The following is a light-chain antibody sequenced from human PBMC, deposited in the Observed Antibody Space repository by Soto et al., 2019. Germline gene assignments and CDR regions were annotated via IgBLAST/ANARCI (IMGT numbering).Light chain of an antibody. V-gene: IGKV1-12*01. CDR2: AAF. CDR3: QQADSFPIT. CDR1: EDINSR. J-gene: IGKJ5*01. Sequence: DIQMTPSPSSVSASVGYRVTISCLASEDINSRLAWYQQKPGNAPKLLIYAAFILQSGVPSRFSGYGSGTDFTLSISSLQPEDFATYYCQQADSFPITFGQGTRLEIK.